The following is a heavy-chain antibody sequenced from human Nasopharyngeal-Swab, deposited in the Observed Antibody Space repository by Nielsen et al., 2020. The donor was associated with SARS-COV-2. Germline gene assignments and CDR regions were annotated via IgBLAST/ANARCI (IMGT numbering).Heavy chain of an antibody. J-gene: IGHJ6*03. CDR2: IYYSGST. Sequence: WLREAPVQGLEWIGYIYYSGSTYYNPSLKSRVTISVDTSKNQFSLKLSSVTAADTAVYYCARVLGEQWLVNYYYYMDVWGKGTTVTVSS. CDR3: ARVLGEQWLVNYYYYMDV. V-gene: IGHV4-30-4*01. D-gene: IGHD6-19*01.